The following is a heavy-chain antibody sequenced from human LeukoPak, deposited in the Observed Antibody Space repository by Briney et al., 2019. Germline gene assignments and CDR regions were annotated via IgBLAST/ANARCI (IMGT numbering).Heavy chain of an antibody. CDR3: SRENGAFSPFGY. V-gene: IGHV4-30-4*01. Sequence: SETLSLTCTVSGVSISSGDYYWSWIRQPPGKGLEWIGYIYYSGSTYYNPSLKSRVTISIQTSKNQFSLKLTSVTAADTAVYYCSRENGAFSPFGYWGQGTLVTVLS. CDR1: GVSISSGDYY. D-gene: IGHD2-8*01. J-gene: IGHJ4*02. CDR2: IYYSGST.